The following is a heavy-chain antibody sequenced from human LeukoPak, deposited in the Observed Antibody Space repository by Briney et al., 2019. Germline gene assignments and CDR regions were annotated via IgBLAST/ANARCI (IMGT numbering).Heavy chain of an antibody. J-gene: IGHJ3*02. CDR2: ISAYNGNT. CDR1: GYTFTSYG. CDR3: ARGRIMITFGGVIAPCAFDI. D-gene: IGHD3-16*02. Sequence: ASLKVSSKASGYTFTSYGISWVRQAPGQGLERMGWISAYNGNTNYAQKLQGRVTMTTDTFTSTAYMERRSLRSDDTAVYYCARGRIMITFGGVIAPCAFDIWGQGTMVSVSS. V-gene: IGHV1-18*01.